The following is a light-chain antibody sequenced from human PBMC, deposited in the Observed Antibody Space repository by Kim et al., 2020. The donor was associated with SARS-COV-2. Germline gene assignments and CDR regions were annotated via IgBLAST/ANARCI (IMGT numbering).Light chain of an antibody. V-gene: IGLV1-44*01. J-gene: IGLJ2*01. Sequence: GQRITMSCSGSSSNIRTNTVNWYKQRPEAAPTLLIYGNKQRPSGVPDRFAGSKSGTSAYLAISGLQSEDEADYYGASWDDILNGVLFGGGTQLTVL. CDR3: ASWDDILNGVL. CDR1: SSNIRTNT. CDR2: GNK.